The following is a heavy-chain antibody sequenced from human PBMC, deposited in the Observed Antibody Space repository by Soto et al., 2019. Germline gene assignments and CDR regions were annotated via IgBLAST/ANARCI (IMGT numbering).Heavy chain of an antibody. J-gene: IGHJ4*02. D-gene: IGHD3-16*02. CDR3: ARGTSSTFGGVIPV. V-gene: IGHV4-59*01. CDR1: GGSISSYY. CDR2: IYYSGST. Sequence: QVQLQESGPGLVKPSETLSLTCTVSGGSISSYYWSWIRQPPGKGLEWIGYIYYSGSTNYNPSLKSRVTISVDTSKTQFSLKLSSVTAADTAVYYCARGTSSTFGGVIPVWGQGTLVTVSS.